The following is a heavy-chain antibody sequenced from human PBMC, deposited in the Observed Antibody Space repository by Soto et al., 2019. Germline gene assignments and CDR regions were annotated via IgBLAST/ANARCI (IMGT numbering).Heavy chain of an antibody. J-gene: IGHJ4*02. V-gene: IGHV3-23*01. Sequence: PGGSLRLSCATSGFTFSSYAMNGGRRAPGKGLEWVSSISGSGGSTYSTDSLKGRFTTSRDNPKNTLFLQMNSPRAEDTAIYYCAKFGSAYLLDYWGQGVLVTVSS. D-gene: IGHD3-10*01. CDR3: AKFGSAYLLDY. CDR1: GFTFSSYA. CDR2: ISGSGGST.